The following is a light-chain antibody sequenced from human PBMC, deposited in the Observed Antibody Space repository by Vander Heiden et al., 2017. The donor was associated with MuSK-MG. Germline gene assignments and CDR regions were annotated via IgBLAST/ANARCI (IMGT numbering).Light chain of an antibody. CDR1: QSLSINY. J-gene: IGKJ1*01. V-gene: IGKV3-20*01. CDR3: QQDYSSLT. Sequence: EIVLTQSPGTLSLSPGERATLSCRASQSLSINYLAWYQQKPGQAPRLLIYDASSRADGIADRFSGSGSGTDFTLTSSRLEPEDFAVYYWQQDYSSLTFGQGTKVEIK. CDR2: DAS.